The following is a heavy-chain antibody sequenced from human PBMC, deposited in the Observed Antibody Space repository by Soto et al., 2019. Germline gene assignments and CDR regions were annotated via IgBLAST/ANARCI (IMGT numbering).Heavy chain of an antibody. J-gene: IGHJ6*02. V-gene: IGHV4-59*08. CDR1: DGSITNYL. D-gene: IGHD3-10*01. CDR3: ARHGFGPLPGLVDV. CDR2: INYDGYS. Sequence: VQLQESGPGLVKPSETLSLTCTVSDGSITNYLCSWFRQPAGKGLEWIGYINYDGYSAYNLSLKRRVTLSMDASKTQFSLMLESVTAKDTAVSYCARHGFGPLPGLVDVWGPGTTVIVSS.